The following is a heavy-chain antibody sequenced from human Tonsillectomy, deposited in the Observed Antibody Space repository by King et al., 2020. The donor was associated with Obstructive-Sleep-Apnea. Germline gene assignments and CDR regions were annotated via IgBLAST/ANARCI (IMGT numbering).Heavy chain of an antibody. J-gene: IGHJ6*02. V-gene: IGHV4-59*12. Sequence: QVQLQESGPGLVKPSETLSLTCTVSGDSINNYYWSWIRQPPGMGLEWIGHIHSSGRTNYNPSLKSRGTISVATSKSQFSLKPSPVIAADTAVYFCARLPDFDWVYGMDVWGQGTTVTVSS. D-gene: IGHD3-9*01. CDR2: IHSSGRT. CDR1: GDSINNYY. CDR3: ARLPDFDWVYGMDV.